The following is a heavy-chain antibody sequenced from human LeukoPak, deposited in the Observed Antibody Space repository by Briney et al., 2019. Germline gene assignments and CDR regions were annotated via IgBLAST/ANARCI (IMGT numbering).Heavy chain of an antibody. CDR2: ISSSSSYI. V-gene: IGHV3-21*04. D-gene: IGHD4-11*01. CDR3: ARGYTNYGYVFDI. Sequence: GGSLRLSCAGSGFTFSSYSMNWVRQAPGKGLEWVSSISSSSSYIYYADSVKGRFTISRDNARNSLYLQMHNRRVEDTAVYYCARGYTNYGYVFDIWGQGTMVTVSS. CDR1: GFTFSSYS. J-gene: IGHJ3*02.